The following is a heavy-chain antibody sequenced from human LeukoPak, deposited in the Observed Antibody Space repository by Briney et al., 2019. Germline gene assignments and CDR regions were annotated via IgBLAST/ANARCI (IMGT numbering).Heavy chain of an antibody. CDR2: TYYTGRT. J-gene: IGHJ5*02. V-gene: IGHV4-31*03. CDR1: GGSVSSDSYY. D-gene: IGHD3-16*01. CDR3: AREGASYNWFDP. Sequence: PSQTLSLTCSVSGGSVSSDSYYWSWIPQHPGKGLEWIASTYYTGRTYFNPSPKSRVTISVDTSKNHVSLKLSSVTVADTAGYYCAREGASYNWFDPWGQGTLVTVSS.